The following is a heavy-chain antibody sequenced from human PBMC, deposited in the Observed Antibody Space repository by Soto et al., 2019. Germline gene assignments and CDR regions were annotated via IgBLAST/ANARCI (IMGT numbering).Heavy chain of an antibody. CDR2: ISYDGTNK. CDR1: GFTFRTYA. Sequence: QVQLVESGGGVVQPGRSLRLSCAASGFTFRTYAMDWVRQAPGKGLEWVAVISYDGTNKYYADSVKGRFTISRDNSKNTLSLQMNILRAEDTAVYYCARGDSNSWYDYWGQGTLVTVSS. CDR3: ARGDSNSWYDY. J-gene: IGHJ4*02. V-gene: IGHV3-30*01. D-gene: IGHD6-13*01.